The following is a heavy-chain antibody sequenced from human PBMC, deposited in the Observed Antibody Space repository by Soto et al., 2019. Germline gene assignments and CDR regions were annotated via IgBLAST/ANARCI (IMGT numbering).Heavy chain of an antibody. D-gene: IGHD2-2*01. CDR1: GFTFSSYS. V-gene: IGHV3-21*01. Sequence: GGSLRLSCAASGFTFSSYSMNWVRQAPGKGLEWVSSISSSSSYIYYADSVKGRFTISRDNAKNSLYLQMNSLRAEDTAVYYCARDDCSSTSCKYYYYGMDVWGQGTTVTVSS. CDR2: ISSSSSYI. CDR3: ARDDCSSTSCKYYYYGMDV. J-gene: IGHJ6*02.